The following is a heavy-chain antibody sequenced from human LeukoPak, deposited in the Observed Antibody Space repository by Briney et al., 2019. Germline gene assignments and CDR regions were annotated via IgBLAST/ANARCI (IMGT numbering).Heavy chain of an antibody. CDR3: ARSQYCGGDCYPNWFDP. CDR1: GFTFSSYS. J-gene: IGHJ5*02. V-gene: IGHV3-21*01. CDR2: ISSSSSYI. Sequence: GGSLRLSCAASGFTFSSYSMNWVRQAPGKGLEWVSSISSSSSYIYYADSVKGRFTISRDNAKNSLYLQMNSLRAEDTAVYYCARSQYCGGDCYPNWFDPWGQGTLVTVSS. D-gene: IGHD2-21*02.